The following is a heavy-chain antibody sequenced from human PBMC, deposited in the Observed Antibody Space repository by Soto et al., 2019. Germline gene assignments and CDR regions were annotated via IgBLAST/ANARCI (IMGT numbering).Heavy chain of an antibody. V-gene: IGHV4-31*03. CDR3: ARDRGTTVRGFVDFEY. D-gene: IGHD3-10*01. CDR2: IYYSGST. Sequence: QVQLQESRPGLVKPSHTLSLTCTISGGSISSVDYYWGWIRQLPGRGLEWIGYIYYSGSTYYNPSLKSRVTISVDTSQNQFSLKLRSVTAADTAVYYCARDRGTTVRGFVDFEYWGQGTLVTVSS. CDR1: GGSISSVDYY. J-gene: IGHJ4*02.